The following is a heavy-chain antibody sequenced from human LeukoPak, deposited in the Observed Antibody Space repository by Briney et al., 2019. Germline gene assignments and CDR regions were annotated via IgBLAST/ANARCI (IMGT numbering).Heavy chain of an antibody. CDR2: IKQDGSEK. CDR1: GFTFSSYW. Sequence: GGSLRLSCAASGFTFSSYWMSWVRQAPGKGLEWVANIKQDGSEKYYVDSVKGRFTISRDNAKNSLYLQMNSLRAEDTAVYYCAREARPDFWSGQKEYWFDPWGQGTLVTVSS. V-gene: IGHV3-7*01. D-gene: IGHD3-3*01. J-gene: IGHJ5*02. CDR3: AREARPDFWSGQKEYWFDP.